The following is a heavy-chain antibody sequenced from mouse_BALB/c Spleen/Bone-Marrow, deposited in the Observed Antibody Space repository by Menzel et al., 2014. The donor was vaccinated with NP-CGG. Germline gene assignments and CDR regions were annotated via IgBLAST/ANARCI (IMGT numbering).Heavy chain of an antibody. D-gene: IGHD1-1*01. CDR3: ARGYYGRTYGWYFDV. V-gene: IGHV1-69*02. J-gene: IGHJ1*01. CDR2: IDPSDSET. Sequence: QVQLQQPEAEFVKPGAPVKLSCKASGYTFTNYWMNWVKQRPGRGLEWIGRIDPSDSETHYNQKFKNKATLTVDKSSSTAYIQLSSLTSEDSAVYYCARGYYGRTYGWYFDVWGAGTTVTVSS. CDR1: GYTFTNYW.